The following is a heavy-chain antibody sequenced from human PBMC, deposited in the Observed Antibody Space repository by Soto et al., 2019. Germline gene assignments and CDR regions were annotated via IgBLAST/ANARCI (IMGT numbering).Heavy chain of an antibody. J-gene: IGHJ6*02. V-gene: IGHV3-73*02. CDR2: IRGKSNNYAT. CDR1: GFALSASA. CDR3: TRAGDGDSQDYCYSMDV. Sequence: EVQLVESGGGLVQPGGSLTLSCAASGFALSASAMHWVRQASGKGLEWVGRIRGKSNNYATAYAASVKGRFTISREDSQNTAYLQMNSLKTEDTAVYYCTRAGDGDSQDYCYSMDVWGQGATVTVAS. D-gene: IGHD4-17*01.